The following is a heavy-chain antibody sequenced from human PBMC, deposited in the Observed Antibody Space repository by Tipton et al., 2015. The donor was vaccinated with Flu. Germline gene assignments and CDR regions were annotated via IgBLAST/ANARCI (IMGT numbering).Heavy chain of an antibody. CDR3: ARDEYSSGWYMIEGYYYYGMDV. V-gene: IGHV3-48*02. CDR1: GFAFSSYS. CDR2: ISSSSSTI. J-gene: IGHJ6*02. Sequence: SLRLSCAASGFAFSSYSMNWVRQAPGKGLEWVSYISSSSSTIYYADSVKGRFTISRDNAKNSLYLQMNSLRDEDTAVYYCARDEYSSGWYMIEGYYYYGMDVWGQGP. D-gene: IGHD6-19*01.